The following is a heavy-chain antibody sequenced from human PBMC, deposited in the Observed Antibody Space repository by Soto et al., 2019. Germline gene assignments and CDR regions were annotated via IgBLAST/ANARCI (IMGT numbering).Heavy chain of an antibody. CDR2: INAGNGNT. V-gene: IGHV1-3*01. Sequence: ASVKVSCKASGYTFTCYAMHWVLQAPGQRLEWMGWINAGNGNTKYSQKFQGRVTITRDTSASTAYMELNSLKTEDTAVYYCTTARGYSYGHFDYWGQGTLVTVSS. CDR1: GYTFTCYA. D-gene: IGHD5-18*01. J-gene: IGHJ4*02. CDR3: TTARGYSYGHFDY.